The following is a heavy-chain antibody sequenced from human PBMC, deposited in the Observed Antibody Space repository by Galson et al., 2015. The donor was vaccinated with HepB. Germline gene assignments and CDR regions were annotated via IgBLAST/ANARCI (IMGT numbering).Heavy chain of an antibody. V-gene: IGHV1-18*04. CDR3: AREPGYSSSWYPLYGMDV. CDR2: ISLHNGNT. J-gene: IGHJ6*02. CDR1: GYTFTSNG. D-gene: IGHD6-13*01. Sequence: SVKVSCKGSGYTFTSNGISWVRQAPGQGLEWMGWISLHNGNTNYAQKFLGRVTMITDASTSTADMEQRTLRSDDTAVYYCAREPGYSSSWYPLYGMDVWGQGTTVTVSS.